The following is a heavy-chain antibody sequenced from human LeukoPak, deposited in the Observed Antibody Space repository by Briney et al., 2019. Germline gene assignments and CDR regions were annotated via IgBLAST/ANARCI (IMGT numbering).Heavy chain of an antibody. CDR3: ARAGTMVRGVISFRFWY. J-gene: IGHJ4*02. V-gene: IGHV1-2*02. CDR2: INPNSGGT. Sequence: GASVKVSCKASGYTFTGYYMHWVRQAPGQGLEWMGWINPNSGGTNYAQKFQGRVTMTRDTSISTAYMELSRLRSDDTAVYYCARAGTMVRGVISFRFWYWGQGTLVTVSS. D-gene: IGHD3-10*01. CDR1: GYTFTGYY.